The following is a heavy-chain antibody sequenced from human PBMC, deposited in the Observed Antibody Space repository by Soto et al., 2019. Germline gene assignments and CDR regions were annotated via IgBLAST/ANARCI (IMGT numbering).Heavy chain of an antibody. CDR1: GFTFSSYA. V-gene: IGHV3-23*01. D-gene: IGHD2-2*01. CDR3: AKDGEEPAAMIGGYYYYYYYMDV. CDR2: ISGSGGST. J-gene: IGHJ6*03. Sequence: GGSLRLSCAASGFTFSSYAMSWVRQAPGKGLEWVSAISGSGGSTYYADSVKGRFTISRDNSKNTLYLQMNSLRAEDTAVYYCAKDGEEPAAMIGGYYYYYYYMDVWGKGTTVTVSS.